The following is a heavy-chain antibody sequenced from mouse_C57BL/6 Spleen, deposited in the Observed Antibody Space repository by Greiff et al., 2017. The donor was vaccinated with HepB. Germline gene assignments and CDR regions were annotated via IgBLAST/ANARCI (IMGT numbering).Heavy chain of an antibody. CDR2: IDPETGGT. D-gene: IGHD1-1*01. CDR1: GYTFTDYE. J-gene: IGHJ2*01. CDR3: TRSQIYYIDY. V-gene: IGHV1-15*01. Sequence: VKLVESGAELVRPGASVTLSCKASGYTFTDYEMHWVKQTPVHGLEWIGAIDPETGGTAYNQKFKGKAILTADKSSSTAYMELRSLTSEDSAVYYCTRSQIYYIDYWGQGTTLTVSS.